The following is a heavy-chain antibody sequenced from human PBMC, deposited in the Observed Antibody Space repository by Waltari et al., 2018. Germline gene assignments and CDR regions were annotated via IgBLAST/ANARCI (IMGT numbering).Heavy chain of an antibody. J-gene: IGHJ4*02. D-gene: IGHD6-19*01. CDR1: GFSISSYA. V-gene: IGHV3-30-3*01. Sequence: QVQVVGSGGGVVQPGRSLRLSFAAAGFSISSYAMHWFRQAPGKGLEWVAVISYDGSNKYSSDSVSVRFTVSRANSTTTLYLQLNSLRVADTAVYYCARAAVADSFDHWGQGTLVTVSS. CDR3: ARAAVADSFDH. CDR2: ISYDGSNK.